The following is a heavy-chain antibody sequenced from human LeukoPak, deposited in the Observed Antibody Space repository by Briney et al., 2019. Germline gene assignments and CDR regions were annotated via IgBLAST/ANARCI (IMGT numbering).Heavy chain of an antibody. J-gene: IGHJ4*02. Sequence: ASVKVSCKASGGTFSSYAISWVRQAPGQGLEWMGRIIPILGIANYAQKFQGRVTITADKSTSTAYMELSSLRSEDTAVYYCARDGDSGYDFDAYWGLGTLVTVSS. CDR2: IIPILGIA. CDR3: ARDGDSGYDFDAY. D-gene: IGHD5-12*01. CDR1: GGTFSSYA. V-gene: IGHV1-69*04.